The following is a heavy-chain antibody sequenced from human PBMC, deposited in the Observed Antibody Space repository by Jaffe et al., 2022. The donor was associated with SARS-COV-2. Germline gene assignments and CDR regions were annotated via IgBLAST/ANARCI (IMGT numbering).Heavy chain of an antibody. V-gene: IGHV4-34*02. CDR1: GGSFSGYY. Sequence: QVQLQQWGAGLLKPSETLSLSCGVYGGSFSGYYWSWIRQPPGKGLEWIGEINDSGNINNPSLNSRASISVDTSKNQFSLKLNSVTAADTAVYYCARVRGNSYGHAWFDPWGQGTLVTVSS. CDR3: ARVRGNSYGHAWFDP. D-gene: IGHD5-18*01. CDR2: INDSGNI. J-gene: IGHJ5*02.